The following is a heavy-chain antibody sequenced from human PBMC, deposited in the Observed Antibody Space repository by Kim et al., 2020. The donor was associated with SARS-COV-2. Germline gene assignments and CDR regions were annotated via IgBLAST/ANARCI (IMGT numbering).Heavy chain of an antibody. CDR1: GFTFSYYW. J-gene: IGHJ4*02. V-gene: IGHV3-74*01. CDR3: ARDRAGGTPFDI. D-gene: IGHD6-13*01. CDR2: ISSDGSSI. Sequence: GGSLRLSCAATGFTFSYYWMHWVRQTPGEGLVWVARISSDGSSITYADSMRGRFIAYRDNPRNTVYLQMVRLRVDDTAVYYCARDRAGGTPFDIWGQGALVTVSS.